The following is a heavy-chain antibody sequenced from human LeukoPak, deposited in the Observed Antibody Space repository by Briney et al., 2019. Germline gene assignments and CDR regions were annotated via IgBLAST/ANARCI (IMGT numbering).Heavy chain of an antibody. J-gene: IGHJ4*02. D-gene: IGHD1-26*01. V-gene: IGHV1-2*02. CDR1: GYTFTGYY. CDR3: ARAGFRGSGSYLGY. CDR2: INPNSGGT. Sequence: ASVKVSCKASGYTFTGYYMHWVRQAPGQGLEWMGWINPNSGGTNYAQKFQGRVTMTRDTSIGTAYMELSRLRSDDTAVYYRARAGFRGSGSYLGYWGQGTLVTVSS.